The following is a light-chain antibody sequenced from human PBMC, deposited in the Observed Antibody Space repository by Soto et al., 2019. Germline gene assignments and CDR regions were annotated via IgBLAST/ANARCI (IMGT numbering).Light chain of an antibody. J-gene: IGKJ3*01. CDR3: MQALQSPFT. CDR2: LGS. CDR1: QSLLHSNGYNY. V-gene: IGKV2-28*01. Sequence: DIVMTQSPLSLPVTPGEPASISCRSSQSLLHSNGYNYLDWYLQKPGQSPQLLIYLGSNRASGVPDRFSGSGSGTDFTLKSSRVEAEDVGVYYCMQALQSPFTFGPGTKVYTK.